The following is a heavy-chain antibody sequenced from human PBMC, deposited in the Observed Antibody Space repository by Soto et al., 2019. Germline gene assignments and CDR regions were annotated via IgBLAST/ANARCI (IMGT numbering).Heavy chain of an antibody. V-gene: IGHV3-33*01. J-gene: IGHJ4*02. CDR2: IWYDGSNK. CDR1: GFTFSSYG. CDR3: ARSGYCSSTSCHNVGY. D-gene: IGHD2-2*02. Sequence: PGGSLRLSCAESGFTFSSYGMHWVRQAPGKGLEWVAVIWYDGSNKYYADSVKGRFTISRDNSKNTLYLQMNSLRAEDTAVYYCARSGYCSSTSCHNVGYWGRGTLVTVSS.